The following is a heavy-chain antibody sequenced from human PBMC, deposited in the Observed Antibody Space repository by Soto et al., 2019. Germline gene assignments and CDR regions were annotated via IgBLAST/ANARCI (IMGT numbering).Heavy chain of an antibody. CDR1: GYTFTGYY. J-gene: IGHJ6*02. Sequence: ASVKVSCKASGYTFTGYYMHWVQQAPGQGLEWMGWINPNSGGTNYAQKFQGRVTMTRDTSISTAYMELSRLRSDDTAVYYCARDPETQYYDFWSGYYSGYGMDVWGQGTTVTVSS. CDR3: ARDPETQYYDFWSGYYSGYGMDV. D-gene: IGHD3-3*01. V-gene: IGHV1-2*02. CDR2: INPNSGGT.